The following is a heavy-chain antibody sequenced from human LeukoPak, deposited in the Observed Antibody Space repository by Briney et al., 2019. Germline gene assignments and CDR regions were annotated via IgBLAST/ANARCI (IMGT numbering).Heavy chain of an antibody. V-gene: IGHV3-21*01. Sequence: PGGSLRLSCAASGFTFSSYSMNWVRQAPGKGLEWVSSISSSSSYIYYADSVKGRFTISRDNAKNSLYLQMNSLRAEDTAVYYCARANMDSSSSDNWFDPWGQGTLVTVSS. CDR2: ISSSSSYI. CDR1: GFTFSSYS. J-gene: IGHJ5*02. CDR3: ARANMDSSSSDNWFDP. D-gene: IGHD6-13*01.